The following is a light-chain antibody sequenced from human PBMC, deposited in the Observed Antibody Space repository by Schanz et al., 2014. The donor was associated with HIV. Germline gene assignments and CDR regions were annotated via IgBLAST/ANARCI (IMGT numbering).Light chain of an antibody. V-gene: IGLV2-14*03. CDR1: SSDVGGYNY. J-gene: IGLJ1*01. CDR3: GALSTSDAPV. Sequence: QSALTQPPSASGSPGQSVTISCTGTSSDVGGYNYVSWYQQHPGKAPKVVIYGVFDRPSGVSNRFSGSRSGNTASLTIFDLQPEDEADYYCGALSTSDAPVFGTGTKLTVL. CDR2: GVF.